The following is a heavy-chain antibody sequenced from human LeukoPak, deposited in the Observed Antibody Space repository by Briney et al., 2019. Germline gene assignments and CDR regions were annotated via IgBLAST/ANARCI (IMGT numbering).Heavy chain of an antibody. CDR3: VKDANYYDSSGYLIPFDY. Sequence: WGSLRLSCAASGFTFNTFAMTWVRQAPGKGLEWVSSISGSGTTSYYADSVKGRFTISRDNSNYTLFLQMNSLRAEDTALYYCVKDANYYDSSGYLIPFDYWGLGTLVTVSS. V-gene: IGHV3-23*01. D-gene: IGHD3-22*01. CDR2: ISGSGTTS. CDR1: GFTFNTFA. J-gene: IGHJ4*02.